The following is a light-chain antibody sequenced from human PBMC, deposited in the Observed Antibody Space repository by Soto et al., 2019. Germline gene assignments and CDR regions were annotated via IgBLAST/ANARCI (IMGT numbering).Light chain of an antibody. CDR3: QQYNTYPIT. CDR1: QSISTW. V-gene: IGKV1D-16*01. Sequence: DIHMTQSPSSLSASVGDIVTITCRASQSISTWLAWYQQKPGKAPKSLIYATSNLQSGVPSRFSGSGFGTEFTLTISSLQPEDFATYYCQQYNTYPITFGQGTRL. J-gene: IGKJ5*01. CDR2: ATS.